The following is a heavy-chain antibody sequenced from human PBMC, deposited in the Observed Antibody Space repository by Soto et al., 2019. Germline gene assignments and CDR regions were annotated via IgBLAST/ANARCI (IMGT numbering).Heavy chain of an antibody. D-gene: IGHD3-22*01. V-gene: IGHV3-49*03. Sequence: GGSLRLSCTASGFTFGDYAMSWFRQAPGKGLEWVGFIRSKAYGGTTEYAASVKGRFTISRDDSKSIAYLQRNSLKTEDTAVNYWTGYYCESDAYYCESTYLGVAFDIWGQGTMVTVSS. CDR3: TGYYCESDAYYCESTYLGVAFDI. CDR1: GFTFGDYA. CDR2: IRSKAYGGTT. J-gene: IGHJ3*02.